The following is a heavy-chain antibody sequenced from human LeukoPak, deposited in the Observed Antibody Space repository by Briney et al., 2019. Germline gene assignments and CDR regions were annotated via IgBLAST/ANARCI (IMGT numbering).Heavy chain of an antibody. CDR3: ARAEAAIYYYYGMDV. V-gene: IGHV4-59*01. J-gene: IGHJ6*02. CDR2: IYYSGST. CDR1: GGSISSYY. Sequence: SETLSLTCTVSGGSISSYYWSWIRRPPGKGLEWIGYIYYSGSTNYNPSLKSRVTVSVDTSKNQFSLKLSSVTAADTAVYYCARAEAAIYYYYGMDVWGQGTTVTVSS. D-gene: IGHD2-2*01.